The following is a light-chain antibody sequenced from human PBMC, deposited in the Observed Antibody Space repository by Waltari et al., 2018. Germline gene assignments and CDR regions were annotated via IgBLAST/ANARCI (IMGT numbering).Light chain of an antibody. CDR1: QTISTY. Sequence: DIQMTQSPSSLSASVGDRVTITCRASQTISTYLNLYQQRPGKAPKLLIYSASTLQRGVPSRFSGSGSGTDFTLTIRSLQPEDFATYYCQQSYDTPLTFGGGTRVEIK. V-gene: IGKV1-39*01. J-gene: IGKJ4*01. CDR2: SAS. CDR3: QQSYDTPLT.